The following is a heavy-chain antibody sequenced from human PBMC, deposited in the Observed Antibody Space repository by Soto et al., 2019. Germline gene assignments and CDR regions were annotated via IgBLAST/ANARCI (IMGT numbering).Heavy chain of an antibody. D-gene: IGHD5-18*01. Sequence: LVQSGAEVKKPGSSVKVSCKASGGTFSSYAISWVRQXXXXGXEWRGGIIPIFGTANYAQKFQGRVKITADKSTSTAYMELSSLRSEDTAVYYCAKHSYGYVDRFDPWGQGTLVTVSS. CDR2: IIPIFGTA. CDR1: GGTFSSYA. J-gene: IGHJ5*02. V-gene: IGHV1-69*06. CDR3: AKHSYGYVDRFDP.